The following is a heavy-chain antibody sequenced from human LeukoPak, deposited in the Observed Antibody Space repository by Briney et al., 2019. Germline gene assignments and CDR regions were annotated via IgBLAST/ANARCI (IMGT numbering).Heavy chain of an antibody. J-gene: IGHJ4*02. CDR1: GYTFTSYT. V-gene: IGHV1-3*01. CDR3: ARFPGIAAAGGH. Sequence: ASVKVSCKASGYTFTSYTMHWVRQAPGQRLEWMGWVNAGNGNTKYSQKFQGRVTITRDTSASTAYMELSSLRSEGTAVYYCARFPGIAAAGGHWGQGTLVTVSS. CDR2: VNAGNGNT. D-gene: IGHD6-13*01.